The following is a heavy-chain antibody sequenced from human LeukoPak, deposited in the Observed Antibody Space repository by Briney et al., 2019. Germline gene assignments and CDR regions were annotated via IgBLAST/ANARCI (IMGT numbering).Heavy chain of an antibody. J-gene: IGHJ4*02. D-gene: IGHD2-15*01. V-gene: IGHV1-69*04. Sequence: GAPVRVSCKASGGTFSSYAISWVRQAPGQGLEWMGRIIPILGIANYAQKFQGRVTITADKSTSTAYMELSSLRSEDTAVYYCARVRCSGGSCYDEYYFDYWGQGTLVTVSS. CDR1: GGTFSSYA. CDR3: ARVRCSGGSCYDEYYFDY. CDR2: IIPILGIA.